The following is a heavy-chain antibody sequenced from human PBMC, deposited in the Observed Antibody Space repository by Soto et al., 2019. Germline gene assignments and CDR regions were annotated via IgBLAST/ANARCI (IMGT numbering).Heavy chain of an antibody. CDR3: ARGRGTISGDYPFFDY. CDR1: GGSISSGGYY. D-gene: IGHD3-22*01. J-gene: IGHJ4*02. CDR2: IYYSGST. V-gene: IGHV4-31*03. Sequence: QVQLQESGPGLVKPSQTLSLTCTVSGGSISSGGYYWSWIRQHPGKGLEWIGYIYYSGSTYYNPSLMGRVTISVXTXKXXVSLKLGSLTAADTAVYYCARGRGTISGDYPFFDYWGQGTLVTVSS.